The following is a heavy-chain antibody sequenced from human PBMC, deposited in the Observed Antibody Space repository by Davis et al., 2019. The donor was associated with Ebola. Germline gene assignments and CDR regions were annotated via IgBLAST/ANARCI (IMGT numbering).Heavy chain of an antibody. J-gene: IGHJ6*04. CDR2: ISGTGGST. Sequence: GESLNTSCAVSCFTFNKYGIYWVRQPPGKGLEWGSAISGTGGSTYYADSVKGRFTISRDNSKNTLYLQMNSLRAEDTAVYYCAKSGLSFGVVKYHNGMDVWGKGTTVTVSS. CDR1: CFTFNKYG. CDR3: AKSGLSFGVVKYHNGMDV. D-gene: IGHD3-3*01. V-gene: IGHV3-23*01.